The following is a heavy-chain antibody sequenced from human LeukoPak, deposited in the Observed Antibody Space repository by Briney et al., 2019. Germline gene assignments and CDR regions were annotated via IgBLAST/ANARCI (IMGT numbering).Heavy chain of an antibody. V-gene: IGHV1-8*03. Sequence: GASVKVSCKASGYTFTSYDIIWVRQATGQGLEWMGWMNPNSGNTGYAQKFQGRVTITRNTSISTAYMELSSLRSEDTAAYYCARSTNGGAFDIWGQGTMVTVSS. CDR2: MNPNSGNT. D-gene: IGHD4-23*01. CDR1: GYTFTSYD. J-gene: IGHJ3*02. CDR3: ARSTNGGAFDI.